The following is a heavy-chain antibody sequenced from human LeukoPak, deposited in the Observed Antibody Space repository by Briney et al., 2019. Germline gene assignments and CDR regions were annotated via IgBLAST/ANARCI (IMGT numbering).Heavy chain of an antibody. CDR3: ARGPYGSGNADY. J-gene: IGHJ4*02. CDR2: INHSGST. D-gene: IGHD3-10*01. CDR1: GGSFSGYY. V-gene: IGHV4-34*01. Sequence: PSETLSLTCAVYGGSFSGYYWSWIRQPPGKGLEWIGEINHSGSTNYNPSLKSRVTISVDTSKNQFSLKLSSVTAADTAVYYCARGPYGSGNADYWGQGTLVTVSS.